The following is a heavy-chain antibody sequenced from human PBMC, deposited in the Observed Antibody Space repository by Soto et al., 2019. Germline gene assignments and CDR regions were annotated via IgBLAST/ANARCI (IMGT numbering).Heavy chain of an antibody. CDR1: GLTFSSYG. J-gene: IGHJ6*02. D-gene: IGHD3-3*01. CDR3: ARAEGFWSGRDYYYYGMDV. CDR2: ISYDGSNK. Sequence: GGSLRLSCAASGLTFSSYGMHWVRQAPGKGLEWVAVISYDGSNKYYADSVKGRFTISRDNSKNTLYLQMNSLRAEDTAVYYCARAEGFWSGRDYYYYGMDVWGQGTTVTVSS. V-gene: IGHV3-30*03.